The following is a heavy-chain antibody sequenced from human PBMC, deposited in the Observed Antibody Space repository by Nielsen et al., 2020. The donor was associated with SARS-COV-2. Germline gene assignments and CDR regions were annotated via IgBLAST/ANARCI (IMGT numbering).Heavy chain of an antibody. J-gene: IGHJ2*01. Sequence: VRQMPGKGLEWVSYISSSSTIYYADSVKGRFTISRDNAKNSLYLQMNSLRAEDTAVYYCARGKTNYYDSSGYPVGYFDLWGRGTLVTVSS. CDR3: ARGKTNYYDSSGYPVGYFDL. V-gene: IGHV3-69-1*01. D-gene: IGHD3-22*01. CDR2: ISSSSTI.